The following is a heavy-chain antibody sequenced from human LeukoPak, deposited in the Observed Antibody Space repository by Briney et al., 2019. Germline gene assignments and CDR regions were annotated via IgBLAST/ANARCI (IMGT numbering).Heavy chain of an antibody. D-gene: IGHD6-13*01. Sequence: ASVKVSCKASGGTFSSYAISWVRQAPGQGLEWMGWISAYNGNTNYAQKLQGRVTMTTDTSTSTAYMELRSLRSDDTAVYYCARVPFYSSTHDYWGQGTLVTVSS. CDR1: GGTFSSYA. CDR2: ISAYNGNT. V-gene: IGHV1-18*01. CDR3: ARVPFYSSTHDY. J-gene: IGHJ4*02.